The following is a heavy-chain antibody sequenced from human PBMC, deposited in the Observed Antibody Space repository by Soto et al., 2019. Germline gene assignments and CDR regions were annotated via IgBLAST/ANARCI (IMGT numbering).Heavy chain of an antibody. J-gene: IGHJ4*02. CDR3: TTDYPRSLPGY. V-gene: IGHV3-15*01. Sequence: EVQLVESGGGLVKPGGSLRLSCAASGFTFSNAWMSWVRQAPGKGLEWVGRIKSKADGGTTDYAAPVKGRFTISRDDSKNTLYLQMNSLKTEDTAVYYCTTDYPRSLPGYWGQGTLVTVSS. CDR2: IKSKADGGTT. CDR1: GFTFSNAW.